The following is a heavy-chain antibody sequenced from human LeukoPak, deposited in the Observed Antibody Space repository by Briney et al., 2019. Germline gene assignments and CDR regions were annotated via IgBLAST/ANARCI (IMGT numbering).Heavy chain of an antibody. D-gene: IGHD5-12*01. CDR3: ASSISGYGNFDY. CDR1: GVSISSYY. CDR2: IHTSGST. Sequence: PSETLSLTCTVSGVSISSYYWSWIRQPAGKGLEWIGRIHTSGSTNYNPSLESRVTMSVDTSKNQFSLKLSSVTAADPGVYYCASSISGYGNFDYWGQGTLVSVSS. J-gene: IGHJ4*02. V-gene: IGHV4-4*07.